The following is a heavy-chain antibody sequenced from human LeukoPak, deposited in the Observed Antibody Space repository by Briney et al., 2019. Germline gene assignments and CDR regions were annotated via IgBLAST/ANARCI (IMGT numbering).Heavy chain of an antibody. J-gene: IGHJ4*02. V-gene: IGHV1-8*02. CDR3: AGGPPNWGMVGY. CDR2: MKSNNGHT. Sequence: ASVKVSCKASGYTFTSYAMHWVRQAPGQRLEWMGWMKSNNGHTGYAQKFQGRVTMTRDTSISTAYMELSSLTFEDTAVYYCAGGPPNWGMVGYWGQGTLVTVSS. D-gene: IGHD7-27*01. CDR1: GYTFTSYA.